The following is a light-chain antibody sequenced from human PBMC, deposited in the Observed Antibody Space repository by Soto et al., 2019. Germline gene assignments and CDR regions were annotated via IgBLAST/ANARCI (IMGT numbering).Light chain of an antibody. V-gene: IGLV1-40*01. CDR1: RSNIGAHYD. Sequence: QSVLTQPPSVSGAPGQRVTISCTGTRSNIGAHYDVHWYQQLPGTAPKLLIYGITNRPSGVPDRFSGSKSGTSASLAITGLQAEDEADYYCQSYDSSLSGSVVFGGGTKLTVL. CDR2: GIT. J-gene: IGLJ3*02. CDR3: QSYDSSLSGSVV.